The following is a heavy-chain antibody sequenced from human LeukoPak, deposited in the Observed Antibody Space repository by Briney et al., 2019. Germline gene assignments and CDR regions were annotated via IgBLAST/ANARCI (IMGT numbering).Heavy chain of an antibody. CDR3: AKDMRRGWYYYDCSGYYYDSCFDY. CDR1: GFTFDDYA. V-gene: IGHV3-43*02. Sequence: GGSLRLSCAASGFTFDDYAMHWVRQAPGKGLEWVSLISGDGGSTYYANSVKGRFTISRDNSKNSLYLQMNSLRTEDTALYYCAKDMRRGWYYYDCSGYYYDSCFDYWGQGILVTVSS. J-gene: IGHJ4*02. CDR2: ISGDGGST. D-gene: IGHD3-22*01.